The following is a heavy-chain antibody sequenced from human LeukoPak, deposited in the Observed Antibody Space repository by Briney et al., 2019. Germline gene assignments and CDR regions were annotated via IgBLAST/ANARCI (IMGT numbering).Heavy chain of an antibody. J-gene: IGHJ6*03. CDR1: GYTLTELS. V-gene: IGHV1-24*01. Sequence: ASVKVSCKVSGYTLTELSMHWVRQAPGKGLEWMGGFDPEDGETFYAQKFQGRVTMTEDTSTDTAYMELSSLRSEDTAVYYCARVRNYYYYMDVWGKGTTVTVSS. CDR3: ARVRNYYYYMDV. CDR2: FDPEDGET.